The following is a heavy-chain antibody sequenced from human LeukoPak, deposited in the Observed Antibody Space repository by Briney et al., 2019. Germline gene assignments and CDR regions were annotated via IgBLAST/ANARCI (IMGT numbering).Heavy chain of an antibody. Sequence: GGSLRLSCVASGFILRSHVMHWVRQSPGGGLEWVAALHADGSQIWYGDSVRGRLTISRDTSRNTLYLQMDSLRAEDTALYYCARETSPGRATGFDYWGQGTLVTVSS. CDR2: LHADGSQI. D-gene: IGHD2-15*01. CDR1: GFILRSHV. CDR3: ARETSPGRATGFDY. J-gene: IGHJ4*02. V-gene: IGHV3-33*01.